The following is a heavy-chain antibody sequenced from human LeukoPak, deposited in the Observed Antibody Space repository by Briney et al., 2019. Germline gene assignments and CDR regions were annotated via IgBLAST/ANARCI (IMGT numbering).Heavy chain of an antibody. J-gene: IGHJ3*02. CDR1: GFTFSSYS. D-gene: IGHD3-10*01. CDR3: AREVRGFGESAFDI. V-gene: IGHV3-21*01. CDR2: ISSSSSYI. Sequence: GGSLRLSCAASGFTFSSYSMNWVRQAPGKGLEWVSSISSSSSYIYYADSVKGRFTISRDNAKNSLYLQMNSLRAEDTAVYYCAREVRGFGESAFDIWGQGTMVTVSS.